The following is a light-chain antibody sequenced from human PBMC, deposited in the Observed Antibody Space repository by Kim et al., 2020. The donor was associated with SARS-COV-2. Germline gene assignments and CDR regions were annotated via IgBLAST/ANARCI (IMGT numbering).Light chain of an antibody. CDR2: AAS. CDR1: QGISNY. J-gene: IGKJ1*01. Sequence: AYVGDRVTMSCRASQGISNYLAWFQQKPGKVPQLLIYAASTLQSGVPSRFSGSGSGTDFTLTISSLQPEDVGTYYCQKYNSAPRTFGQGTKVDIK. V-gene: IGKV1-27*01. CDR3: QKYNSAPRT.